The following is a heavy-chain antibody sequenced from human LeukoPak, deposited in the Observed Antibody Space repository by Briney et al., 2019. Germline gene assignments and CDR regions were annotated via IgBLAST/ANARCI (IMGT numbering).Heavy chain of an antibody. CDR2: MNPNSGNT. Sequence: GASVKVSCKASGYTFTSYDINWVRQATGQGLEWMGWMNPNSGNTGYAQKFQGRVTITRNTSISTAYMELSSLRSEDTAVYYCARGKGWFTGARWFDPWGQGTLVTVSS. V-gene: IGHV1-8*03. CDR3: ARGKGWFTGARWFDP. CDR1: GYTFTSYD. D-gene: IGHD2-15*01. J-gene: IGHJ5*02.